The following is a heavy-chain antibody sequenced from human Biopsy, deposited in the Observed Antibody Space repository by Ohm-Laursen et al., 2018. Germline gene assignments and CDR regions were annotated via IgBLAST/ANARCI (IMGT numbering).Heavy chain of an antibody. CDR1: GGSISSSSYF. V-gene: IGHV4-39*01. CDR2: MSYGESA. D-gene: IGHD3-22*01. CDR3: VRGVDYYDPYHYYALDV. J-gene: IGHJ6*02. Sequence: SETLSLTCPVSGGSISSSSYFWGWIRQTPGKGLEWIGSMSYGESARSLPSLKSRFTLSVDTSKNQFSLKVRSVTAADTAVYYCVRGVDYYDPYHYYALDVWGQGTTVTVSS.